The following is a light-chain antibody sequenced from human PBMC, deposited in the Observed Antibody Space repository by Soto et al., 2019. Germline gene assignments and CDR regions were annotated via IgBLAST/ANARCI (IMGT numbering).Light chain of an antibody. CDR3: QQRSNWLT. CDR2: DAS. CDR1: QSVSSY. V-gene: IGKV3-11*01. J-gene: IGKJ4*01. Sequence: EIVLTQSPATLSLSPGERATLSCRASQSVSSYLAWYQQKSGQAPRLLIYDASNRATGIPARFSGSGSGTDFTLTISSLEPEDFAGYYWQQRSNWLTFGGGTKVEIK.